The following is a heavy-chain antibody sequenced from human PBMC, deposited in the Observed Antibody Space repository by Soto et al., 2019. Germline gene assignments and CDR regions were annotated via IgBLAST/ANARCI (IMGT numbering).Heavy chain of an antibody. D-gene: IGHD6-13*01. CDR3: ARGPPHSSSWYWYFDL. Sequence: PGGSLRLSCAASGFTFNSFGMHWVRQAPGKGLEWMAVIYYDGSIKYYGDSVKGRFTISRDNSKNTLYLQMNSLRAEDTAVYYCARGPPHSSSWYWYFDLWGRGTLVTVSS. CDR2: IYYDGSIK. V-gene: IGHV3-33*01. J-gene: IGHJ2*01. CDR1: GFTFNSFG.